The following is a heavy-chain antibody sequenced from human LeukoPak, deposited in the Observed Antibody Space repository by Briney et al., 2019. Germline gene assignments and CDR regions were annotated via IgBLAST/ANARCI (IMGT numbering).Heavy chain of an antibody. CDR1: GYTFSGYY. D-gene: IGHD5-12*01. J-gene: IGHJ5*02. Sequence: ASVKVSCKASGYTFSGYYIHWVRQAPGQGREWVGWINPDSGGTNYAQKFQGRVTMTRDTSISTVYMELSRLRSDDTAVFYCTREARAGNWFDPWGQGTLVTVSS. CDR2: INPDSGGT. V-gene: IGHV1-2*02. CDR3: TREARAGNWFDP.